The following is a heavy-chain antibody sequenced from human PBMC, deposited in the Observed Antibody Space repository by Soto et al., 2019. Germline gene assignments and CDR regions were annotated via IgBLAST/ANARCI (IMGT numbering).Heavy chain of an antibody. D-gene: IGHD3-3*01. Sequence: GASVKVSCKASGYTFASYGISWVRQAPGQGLEWMGWISAYNGNTNYAQKLQGRVTMTTDTSTSTAYMELRSLRSDDTAVYYCARDLVVTIFGVGINWFDPWGQGTLVTVSS. J-gene: IGHJ5*02. CDR2: ISAYNGNT. CDR1: GYTFASYG. CDR3: ARDLVVTIFGVGINWFDP. V-gene: IGHV1-18*01.